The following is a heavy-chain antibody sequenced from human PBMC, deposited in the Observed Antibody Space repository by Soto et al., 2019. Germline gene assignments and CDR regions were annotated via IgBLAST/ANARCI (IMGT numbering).Heavy chain of an antibody. J-gene: IGHJ4*02. D-gene: IGHD4-17*01. CDR3: ARRYGGCFDY. CDR1: GGSISSYY. V-gene: IGHV4-59*08. Sequence: PSETLSLTCTVSGGSISSYYRSWIRQPPGKGLEWIGYIYYSGSTNYNPSLKSRVTISVDTSKNQFSLKLSSVTAAYTAVYYCARRYGGCFDYWGQGTLVTVS. CDR2: IYYSGST.